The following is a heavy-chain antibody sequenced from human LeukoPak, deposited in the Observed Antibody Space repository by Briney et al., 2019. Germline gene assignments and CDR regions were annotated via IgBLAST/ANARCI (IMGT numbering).Heavy chain of an antibody. CDR3: ARGGPQRGDLDDY. Sequence: PGGSLRLSCAASGFTVSSNYMSWVRQAPGKGLEWVSVIYSGGSTYYADSVKGRFTISRDNSKNTLYLQMNSLRAEDTAVYYCARGGPQRGDLDDYWGQGTLVTVSS. CDR2: IYSGGST. V-gene: IGHV3-53*01. D-gene: IGHD2-21*02. CDR1: GFTVSSNY. J-gene: IGHJ4*02.